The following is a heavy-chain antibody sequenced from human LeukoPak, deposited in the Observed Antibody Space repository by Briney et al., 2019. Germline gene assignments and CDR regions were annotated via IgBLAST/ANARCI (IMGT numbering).Heavy chain of an antibody. J-gene: IGHJ4*02. CDR2: ISGRGGST. D-gene: IGHD3-22*01. CDR1: GFTFSSYA. CDR3: AKDGNYYPLGNMVGYYFDY. Sequence: GGSLRLSCAASGFTFSSYAMSWVRQAPGRGLEGVSAISGRGGSTYYADSVKGRFTISRDNSKNTLYLQMNSLRAEDTAVYYCAKDGNYYPLGNMVGYYFDYWGQGTLVTVSS. V-gene: IGHV3-23*01.